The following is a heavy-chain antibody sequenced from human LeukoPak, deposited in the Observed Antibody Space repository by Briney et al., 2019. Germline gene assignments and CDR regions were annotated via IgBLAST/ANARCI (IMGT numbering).Heavy chain of an antibody. CDR2: INPNSGGT. J-gene: IGHJ4*02. CDR1: GYTFTGYY. D-gene: IGHD1-26*01. CDR3: ARGPWYSGSYPRGQLDY. V-gene: IGHV1-2*02. Sequence: GASVKVSCKASGYTFTGYYMHWVRQAPGQGLEWMGWINPNSGGTNYAQKFQGRVTMTRDTSISTAYMELSRLRSDDTAVYYCARGPWYSGSYPRGQLDYWGQGTLVTVSS.